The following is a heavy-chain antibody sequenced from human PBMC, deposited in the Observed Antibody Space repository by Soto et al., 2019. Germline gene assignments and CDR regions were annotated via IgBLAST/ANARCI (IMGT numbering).Heavy chain of an antibody. J-gene: IGHJ6*02. CDR2: IDNGGSP. V-gene: IGHV4-59*02. Sequence: QVQLQESGPGLVKPSETLSLTCTVSGDSVSTAYWSWIRQPPGKRLEYIGFIDNGGSPNYNPSLESRVTISPDTSKNQFSLKLTSVTAADTAVYYCARGEWFLRGYGMDVWGRGTTVTVS. D-gene: IGHD3-3*01. CDR3: ARGEWFLRGYGMDV. CDR1: GDSVSTAY.